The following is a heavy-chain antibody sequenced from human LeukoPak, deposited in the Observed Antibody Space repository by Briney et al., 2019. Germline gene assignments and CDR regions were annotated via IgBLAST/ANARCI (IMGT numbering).Heavy chain of an antibody. Sequence: GGSLRLSCVASGFTFSSYEMNWVRQAPGKGLEWVSYISSSGSTIYHADSVKGRFTISRDNAKNSLYLQMNSLRVEDTAVYYCARDFGGGFIYYGSGSLRGPKIDYWGQGTLVTVSS. J-gene: IGHJ4*02. CDR1: GFTFSSYE. V-gene: IGHV3-48*03. CDR3: ARDFGGGFIYYGSGSLRGPKIDY. CDR2: ISSSGSTI. D-gene: IGHD3-10*01.